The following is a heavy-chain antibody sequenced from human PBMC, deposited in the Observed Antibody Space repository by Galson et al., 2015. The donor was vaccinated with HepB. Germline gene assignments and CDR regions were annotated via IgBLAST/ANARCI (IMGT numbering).Heavy chain of an antibody. V-gene: IGHV3-48*01. CDR2: ISSSSSTI. Sequence: SLRLSCAASGFTFSNYSMNWVRQAPGKGLEWVSYISSSSSTIYYADSVKGRFTISRDNAKNSLYLQMNSLRAEDTAVYYCARETWIQLWLRYDYWGQGTLVTVSS. J-gene: IGHJ4*02. CDR3: ARETWIQLWLRYDY. D-gene: IGHD5-18*01. CDR1: GFTFSNYS.